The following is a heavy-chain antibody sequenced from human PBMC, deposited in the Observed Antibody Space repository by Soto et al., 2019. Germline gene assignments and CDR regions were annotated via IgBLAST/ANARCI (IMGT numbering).Heavy chain of an antibody. CDR1: GFTFSSYG. Sequence: GGSLRLSCAASGFTFSSYGMHWVRQAPGKGLEWVAVISYDGSNNYYADSVKGRFTISRDNSKNTLYLQMNSLRAEDTAVYYCAKDPPPESGFDYWGQGTLVTVSS. J-gene: IGHJ4*02. CDR3: AKDPPPESGFDY. D-gene: IGHD3-10*01. V-gene: IGHV3-30*18. CDR2: ISYDGSNN.